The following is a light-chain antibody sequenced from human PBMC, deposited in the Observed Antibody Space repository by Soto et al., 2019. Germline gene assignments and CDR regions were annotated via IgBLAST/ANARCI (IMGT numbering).Light chain of an antibody. J-gene: IGKJ4*01. V-gene: IGKV1-39*01. CDR3: QETYSSLT. CDR2: AAS. CDR1: ESITSY. Sequence: DIQMTQSPLSLSASVGDRGTITCRASESITSYLNWYQQKPGKSPKLLIYAASSLHTGLPSRFSGSGFGTDFTLTISSLQPEDFVTYFRQETYSSLTFGGGTKVDIK.